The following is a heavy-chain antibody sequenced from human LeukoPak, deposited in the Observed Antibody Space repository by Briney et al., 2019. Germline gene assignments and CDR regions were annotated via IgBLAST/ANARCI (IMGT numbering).Heavy chain of an antibody. J-gene: IGHJ3*02. CDR3: ARSSPILESIAVVAFDI. CDR1: GYTFTSYG. Sequence: ASVKVSCKASGYTFTSYGISWVRRAPGQGLEWMGWISAYNGNTNYAQKLQGRVTMTTDTSTSTAYMELRSLRSDDTAVYYCARSSPILESIAVVAFDIWGQGTMVTVSS. CDR2: ISAYNGNT. V-gene: IGHV1-18*01. D-gene: IGHD6-6*01.